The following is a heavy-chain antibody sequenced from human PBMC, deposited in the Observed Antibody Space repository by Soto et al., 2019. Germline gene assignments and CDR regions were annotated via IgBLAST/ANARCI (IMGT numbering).Heavy chain of an antibody. CDR1: GYSFSSYW. Sequence: HGESLKISCEGSGYSFSSYWIAWVRQMPGKGLEWMGIIYPGDSDTRYSPSFQGQVTISADKSIRTAYLQWSSLKASDTAIYYCARQGGGDMRLTSYSYGMDVWGQGTTVTVSS. V-gene: IGHV5-51*01. CDR2: IYPGDSDT. D-gene: IGHD3-16*01. J-gene: IGHJ6*02. CDR3: ARQGGGDMRLTSYSYGMDV.